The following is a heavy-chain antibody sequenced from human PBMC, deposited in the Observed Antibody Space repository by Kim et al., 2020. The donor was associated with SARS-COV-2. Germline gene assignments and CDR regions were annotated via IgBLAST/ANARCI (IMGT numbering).Heavy chain of an antibody. CDR3: AREPSIRLDWYFDL. Sequence: SVKVSCKASGGTFSSYAISWVRQAPGQGLAWMGGIIPIFGTANYAQKFQGRVTITADESTSTAYMELSSLRSEDTAVYYCAREPSIRLDWYFDLWGRGTLGTVS. D-gene: IGHD3-9*01. CDR2: IIPIFGTA. V-gene: IGHV1-69*13. J-gene: IGHJ2*01. CDR1: GGTFSSYA.